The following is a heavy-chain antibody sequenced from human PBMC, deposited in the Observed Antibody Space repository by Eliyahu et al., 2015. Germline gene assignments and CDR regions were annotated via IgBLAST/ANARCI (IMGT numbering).Heavy chain of an antibody. CDR3: ARDEGLNLPVRGFDY. V-gene: IGHV3-74*01. J-gene: IGHJ4*02. CDR1: GFAFSSYW. CDR2: IHRDASGT. Sequence: EVQLVESGGGLVQPGGSLRLSCAASGFAFSSYWMHWVRQAPGKGLEWVGSIHRDASGTYYANSVRGRFTISRDNARNTLFLQMTSLRGEDTAVYYCARDEGLNLPVRGFDYWGQGTLVTVSS. D-gene: IGHD1-14*01.